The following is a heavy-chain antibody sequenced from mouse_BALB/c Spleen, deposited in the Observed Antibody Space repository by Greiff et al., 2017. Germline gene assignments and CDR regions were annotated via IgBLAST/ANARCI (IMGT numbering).Heavy chain of an antibody. CDR3: ARDRKGAMDY. CDR2: ISSGGSYT. CDR1: GFTFSSYA. Sequence: EVQGVESGGGLVKPGGSLKLSCAASGFTFSSYAMSWVRQSPEKRLEWVAEISSGGSYTYYPDTVTGRFTISRDNAKNTLYLEMSSLRSEDTAMYYCARDRKGAMDYWGQGTSVTVSS. V-gene: IGHV5-9-4*01. J-gene: IGHJ4*01.